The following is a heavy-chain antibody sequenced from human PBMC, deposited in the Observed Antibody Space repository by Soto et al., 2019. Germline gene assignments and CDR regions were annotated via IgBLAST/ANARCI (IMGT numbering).Heavy chain of an antibody. CDR3: ARDRISGTSYSDY. CDR2: IHSSGTT. CDR1: SGSINSFY. V-gene: IGHV4-4*07. J-gene: IGHJ4*02. Sequence: SETLSLTCTVSSGSINSFYWAWMRQPAGKGLEWIGRIHSSGTTNYNPSLSSRVTMSVDPSKNQFSLRLTSVTAADTAVYYCARDRISGTSYSDYWGQGIPVTVSS. D-gene: IGHD1-7*01.